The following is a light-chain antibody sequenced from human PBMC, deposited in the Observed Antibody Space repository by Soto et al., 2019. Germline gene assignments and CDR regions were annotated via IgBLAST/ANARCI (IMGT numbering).Light chain of an antibody. J-gene: IGKJ3*01. Sequence: DIQMTQSPSSLSASVGARVSITCQASQDIRTSLSWFQHKPGRAPKLLIYGPSYLETGVPSRFRGSGSGTDFTFTITSLQPEDIATYYCQHYNDLPPFTFGPGTIVDIK. CDR1: QDIRTS. V-gene: IGKV1-33*01. CDR3: QHYNDLPPFT. CDR2: GPS.